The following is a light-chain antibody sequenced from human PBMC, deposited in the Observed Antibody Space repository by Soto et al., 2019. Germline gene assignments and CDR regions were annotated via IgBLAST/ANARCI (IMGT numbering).Light chain of an antibody. CDR2: EVR. V-gene: IGLV2-14*01. Sequence: QSALTQPASVSGSPGQSITISCTGTSSDIGGYDYVSWYQQRPGKAPKLMIYEVRYRPSGVSNRYSDSKSGKTASLTISGLQAEDGAYYYCCSYTRTSNHYFFGSGTNVTV. CDR3: CSYTRTSNHYF. J-gene: IGLJ1*01. CDR1: SSDIGGYDY.